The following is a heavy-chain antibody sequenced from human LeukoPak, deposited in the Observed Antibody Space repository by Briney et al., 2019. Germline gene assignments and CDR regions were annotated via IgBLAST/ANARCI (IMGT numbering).Heavy chain of an antibody. CDR2: ISSSSYI. CDR1: GFTFTSYS. D-gene: IGHD2-2*01. V-gene: IGHV3-21*01. J-gene: IGHJ3*02. CDR3: ARGGYCSSTSCFDAFDI. Sequence: GGSLRLSCAASGFTFTSYSMNWVRQAPGKGLEWVSSISSSSYIYYADSVKGRFTISRDNAKNSLYLHMNSLRAEDTAVYYCARGGYCSSTSCFDAFDIWGQGTMVTVSS.